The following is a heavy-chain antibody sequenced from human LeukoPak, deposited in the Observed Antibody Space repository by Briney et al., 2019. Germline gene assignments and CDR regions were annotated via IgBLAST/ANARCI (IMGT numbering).Heavy chain of an antibody. CDR2: ISSSGSHI. Sequence: GGSLRLSCAASGFTFSSYSMNWVRQAPGKGLEWVSSISSSGSHIYYADSVKGRITISRDNAKNSVYLQMNSLRAEDTAVYYCARGTMFPYYFDYWGQGTLVTVSS. J-gene: IGHJ4*02. CDR3: ARGTMFPYYFDY. D-gene: IGHD3-10*02. V-gene: IGHV3-21*01. CDR1: GFTFSSYS.